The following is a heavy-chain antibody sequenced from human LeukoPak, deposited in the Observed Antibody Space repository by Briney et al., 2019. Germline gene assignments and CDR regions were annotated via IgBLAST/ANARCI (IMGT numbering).Heavy chain of an antibody. CDR1: GFTFSDYY. D-gene: IGHD6-19*01. V-gene: IGHV3-11*01. CDR3: ARRDSSGSQDAFDI. J-gene: IGHJ3*02. CDR2: ISSSDTTI. Sequence: GGSLRLSCVASGFTFSDYYMSWIRQAPGKGLEWVSYISSSDTTIYYADSVKGRFTISRDNAKNSLYLQMNSLRVEDTAMYYCARRDSSGSQDAFDIWGQGTMVTVSS.